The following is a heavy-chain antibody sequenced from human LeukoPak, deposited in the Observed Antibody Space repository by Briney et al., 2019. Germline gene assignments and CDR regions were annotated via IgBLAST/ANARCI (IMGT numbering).Heavy chain of an antibody. CDR3: ARGAYCGGDCYSYAHDAFDI. CDR2: IYYSGSI. D-gene: IGHD2-21*02. V-gene: IGHV4-59*01. CDR1: GGSISSYY. Sequence: SETLTLTCTVSGGSISSYYWSWIRQPPGKGLEWVGYIYYSGSINYSPSLKSRVSISVDTSKNQFSLKLSSVTAADTAVYYCARGAYCGGDCYSYAHDAFDIWGQGTMVTVSS. J-gene: IGHJ3*02.